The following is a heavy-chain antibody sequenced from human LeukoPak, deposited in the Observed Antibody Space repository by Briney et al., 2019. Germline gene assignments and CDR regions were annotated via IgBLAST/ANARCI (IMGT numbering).Heavy chain of an antibody. CDR3: VKGATVKPFDY. J-gene: IGHJ4*02. V-gene: IGHV3-30*02. Sequence: GGSLRLSCAASGFTFSTYGMHWVRQAPGKGLEWVAFIHYDGTSKYYADSVKGRFTMSRDNSKNRLYLQMNSLRIEDTAVYFCVKGATVKPFDYWGQGTLVTVPS. CDR1: GFTFSTYG. D-gene: IGHD4-11*01. CDR2: IHYDGTSK.